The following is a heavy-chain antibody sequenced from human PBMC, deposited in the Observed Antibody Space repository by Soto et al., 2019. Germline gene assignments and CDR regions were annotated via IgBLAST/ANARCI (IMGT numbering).Heavy chain of an antibody. Sequence: EVQLVESGGGLVQPGGSLRLSCVASEFTFSYYWMHWGRQVPGKGLVWVSRIHSDGSSTTYADSVMGRFTISRDNAKNTLYLQMASLRAEDTAVYYCARGDVGAFDLWGQGTMVTVSS. V-gene: IGHV3-74*03. D-gene: IGHD1-26*01. CDR2: IHSDGSST. J-gene: IGHJ3*01. CDR3: ARGDVGAFDL. CDR1: EFTFSYYW.